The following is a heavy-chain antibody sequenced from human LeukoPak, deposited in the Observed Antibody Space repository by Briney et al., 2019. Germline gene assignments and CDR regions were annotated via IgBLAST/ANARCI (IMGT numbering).Heavy chain of an antibody. J-gene: IGHJ3*02. Sequence: ASVKVSCKASGYTFTSYYMHWVRQAPGQGLEWMGIINPSGGSTSYAQKFQGRVTMTRDTSTSTVYMELSSLRSEDTAVYYCARDRSDILTGYSDAFDIWGQGTMLTVSS. V-gene: IGHV1-46*01. CDR1: GYTFTSYY. D-gene: IGHD3-9*01. CDR3: ARDRSDILTGYSDAFDI. CDR2: INPSGGST.